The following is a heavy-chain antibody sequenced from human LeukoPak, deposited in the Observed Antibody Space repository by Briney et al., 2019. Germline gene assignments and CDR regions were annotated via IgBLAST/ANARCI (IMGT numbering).Heavy chain of an antibody. CDR2: ISDNSNYI. V-gene: IGHV3-21*01. D-gene: IGHD6-13*01. CDR3: ARGVRAAVEN. J-gene: IGHJ4*02. CDR1: GFIFSSYS. Sequence: GGSLRLSCAASGFIFSSYSVTWVRQAPGKGLEWVSSISDNSNYIYYADSVKGRFTISRDNAKNSLYLQMNSLRAEDTAVYFCARGVRAAVENWGQGTLVTVSS.